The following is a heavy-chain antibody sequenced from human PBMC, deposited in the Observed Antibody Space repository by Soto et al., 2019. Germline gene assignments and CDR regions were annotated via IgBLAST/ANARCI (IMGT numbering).Heavy chain of an antibody. CDR2: ISASGDSK. CDR1: GFTFSDFA. CDR3: AKAYNRRPNFYYYPMDV. D-gene: IGHD1-20*01. J-gene: IGHJ6*02. V-gene: IGHV3-23*01. Sequence: EVQLLESGGGLVQPGGSLRLSCAPSGFTFSDFAMSWVRQAPGEGPQWLSSISASGDSKIYADPVKGRFTISRDNSKSTLHLQMNSLRAEDTAVYYCAKAYNRRPNFYYYPMDVWGQGTTVTVSS.